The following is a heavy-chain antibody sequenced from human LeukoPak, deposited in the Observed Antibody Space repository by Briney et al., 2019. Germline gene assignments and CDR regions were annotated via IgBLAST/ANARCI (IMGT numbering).Heavy chain of an antibody. Sequence: ASVKVSCKASGYTFTSSGINWVRQAPGQGLEWMGWISTYNGETIYAQKLQGRVTMTTDTSTSTAYMELRSLSSDNSAVYYCARDTALTNTAMDYWGQGTLVTVSS. J-gene: IGHJ4*02. CDR3: ARDTALTNTAMDY. V-gene: IGHV1-18*01. D-gene: IGHD2-8*01. CDR2: ISTYNGET. CDR1: GYTFTSSG.